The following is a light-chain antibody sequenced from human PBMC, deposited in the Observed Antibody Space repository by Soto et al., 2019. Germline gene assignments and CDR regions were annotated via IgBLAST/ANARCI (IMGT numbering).Light chain of an antibody. CDR1: QSVSSSY. Sequence: EIVLTQSPGTLSLSPGERATLSCRASQSVSSSYLAWYQQKPGQAPRLLIYGASNRATGIPDRFSGSGSGTGLTLTISILEPEDFAVYSCQQYGSSPPTFGQGTKV. J-gene: IGKJ1*01. CDR3: QQYGSSPPT. V-gene: IGKV3-20*01. CDR2: GAS.